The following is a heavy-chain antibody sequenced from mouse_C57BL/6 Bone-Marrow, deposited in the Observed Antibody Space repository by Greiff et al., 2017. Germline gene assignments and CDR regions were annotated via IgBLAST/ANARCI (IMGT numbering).Heavy chain of an antibody. J-gene: IGHJ3*01. CDR2: INPGSGGT. V-gene: IGHV1-54*01. Sequence: VQLQQSGAELVRPGTSVKVSCKASGYAFTNYLIEWVKQRPGQGLEWIGVINPGSGGTNYNEKFKGKATLTADKSSSTAYMQLSSLTSEDSAVYFCAGVEGGDPAGFAYGGKGTLVTVSA. CDR1: GYAFTNYL. D-gene: IGHD1-1*02. CDR3: AGVEGGDPAGFAY.